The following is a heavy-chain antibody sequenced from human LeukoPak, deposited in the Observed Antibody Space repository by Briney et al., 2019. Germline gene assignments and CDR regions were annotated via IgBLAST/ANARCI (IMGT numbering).Heavy chain of an antibody. J-gene: IGHJ4*02. CDR2: IYSGGHT. D-gene: IGHD5-12*01. V-gene: IGHV3-66*01. CDR1: GFIVSSNY. Sequence: GGSLRLSCAASGFIVSSNYTSWARQAPGKGLECVSVIYSGGHTYYADSVKGRFTISRDNSKNTLYLQMNSLRVEDTAVYYCAVATIYYFDYWGQGTLVTVSS. CDR3: AVATIYYFDY.